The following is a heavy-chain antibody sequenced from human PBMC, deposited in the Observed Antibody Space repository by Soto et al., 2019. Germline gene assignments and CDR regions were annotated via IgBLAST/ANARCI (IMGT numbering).Heavy chain of an antibody. D-gene: IGHD2-8*02. CDR2: ISGDGETT. V-gene: IGHV3-23*01. CDR1: GFTFNAHA. CDR3: VKDWTGKKCPCMDV. J-gene: IGHJ6*02. Sequence: EVQVLESGGGLLQPGGSLRLSCVASGFTFNAHAMTWVRQGPGMGREWISSISGDGETTYYADSVKGRFTVSRDNSKNTVSLQMNSLRVEDTATYYCVKDWTGKKCPCMDVWGQGTRVTVSS.